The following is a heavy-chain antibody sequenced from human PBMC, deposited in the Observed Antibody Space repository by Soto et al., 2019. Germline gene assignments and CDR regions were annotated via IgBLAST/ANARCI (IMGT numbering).Heavy chain of an antibody. CDR2: IYYSGST. D-gene: IGHD5-12*01. CDR1: GGSVSSGSYY. V-gene: IGHV4-61*01. J-gene: IGHJ1*01. CDR3: AGRDGYNFAEYFQH. Sequence: QVQLQESGPGLVKPSETLSLTCTVSGGSVSSGSYYWSWIRQPPWKGLEWIGYIYYSGSTNYNPSLKSRVTISVDTSKNQFSLKLSSVTAADTAVYYCAGRDGYNFAEYFQHWGQGTLVTVSS.